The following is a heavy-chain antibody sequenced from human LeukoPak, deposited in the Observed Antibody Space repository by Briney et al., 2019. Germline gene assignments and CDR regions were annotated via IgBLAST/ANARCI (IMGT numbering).Heavy chain of an antibody. Sequence: ASVKVFCKASGGTFSSYAISWVRQAPGQGLEWMGGIIPIFGTANYAQKFQGRVTITTDESTSTAYMELSSLRSEDTAVYYCASQNHGYCSGGSCYYFDYWGQGTLVTVSS. J-gene: IGHJ4*02. D-gene: IGHD2-15*01. CDR2: IIPIFGTA. CDR1: GGTFSSYA. V-gene: IGHV1-69*05. CDR3: ASQNHGYCSGGSCYYFDY.